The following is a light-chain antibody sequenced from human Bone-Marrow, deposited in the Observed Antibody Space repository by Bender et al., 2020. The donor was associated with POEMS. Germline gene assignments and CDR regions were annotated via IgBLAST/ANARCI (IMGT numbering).Light chain of an antibody. J-gene: IGLJ3*02. CDR2: EVS. CDR1: STDYDFRHL. V-gene: IGLV2-23*02. Sequence: QAALTQPASVSGSPGQSITISCTGTSTDYDFRHLVSWYQHQPGKPPRLIIYEVSRRPSGISQRFSGSQYGTTASLTISGLQAEDEADYYCCSYAGSSTPWVFGGGTKLTVL. CDR3: CSYAGSSTPWV.